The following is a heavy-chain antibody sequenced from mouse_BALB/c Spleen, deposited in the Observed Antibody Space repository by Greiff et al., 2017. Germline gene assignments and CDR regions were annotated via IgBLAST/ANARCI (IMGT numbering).Heavy chain of an antibody. Sequence: DVKLVESGGGLVKPGGSLKLSCAASGFTFSSYAMSWVRQSPEKRLEWVAEISSGGSYTYYPDTVTGRFTISRDNAKNTLYLEMSSLRSEDTAMYYCARATTVPRFAYWGQGTLVTVSA. J-gene: IGHJ3*01. CDR1: GFTFSSYA. CDR2: ISSGGSYT. D-gene: IGHD1-1*01. CDR3: ARATTVPRFAY. V-gene: IGHV5-9-4*01.